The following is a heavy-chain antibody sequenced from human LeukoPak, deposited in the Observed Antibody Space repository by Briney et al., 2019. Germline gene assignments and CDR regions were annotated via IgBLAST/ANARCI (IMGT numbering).Heavy chain of an antibody. CDR2: IRYDGSNK. V-gene: IGHV3-30*02. CDR3: AKDLPKTYYYDSSGYEVY. Sequence: PGGSLRLSCAASGFTFSSYGMHWVRQAPGKGLEWVAFIRYDGSNKYYADSVKGRFTISRDNSKNTLYLQMNSLRAEDTAVYYCAKDLPKTYYYDSSGYEVYWGQGTLVTVSS. D-gene: IGHD3-22*01. CDR1: GFTFSSYG. J-gene: IGHJ4*02.